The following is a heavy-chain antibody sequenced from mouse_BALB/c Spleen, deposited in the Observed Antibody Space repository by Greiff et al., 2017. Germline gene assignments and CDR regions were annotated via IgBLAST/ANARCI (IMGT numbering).Heavy chain of an antibody. CDR1: GFTFSSFG. V-gene: IGHV5-17*02. CDR2: ISSGSSTI. J-gene: IGHJ1*01. Sequence: EVKVVESGGGLVQPGGSRKLSCAASGFTFSSFGMHWVRQAPEKGLEWVAYISSGSSTIYYADTVKGRFTISRDNPKNTLFLQMTSLRSEDTAMYYCARKGENGYWYFDVWGAGTTVTVSS. CDR3: ARKGENGYWYFDV.